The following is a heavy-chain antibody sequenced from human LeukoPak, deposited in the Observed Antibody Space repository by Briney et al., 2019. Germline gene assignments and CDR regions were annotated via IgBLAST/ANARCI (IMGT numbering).Heavy chain of an antibody. D-gene: IGHD6-13*01. CDR1: GFTFDDYG. CDR2: INWNGGST. J-gene: IGHJ4*02. CDR3: ARERGVGSNWYHFDY. Sequence: GGSLRLSCAASGFTFDDYGLSWVRQAPGKGLEWVSTINWNGGSTGYADSVKGRFTISRDNAKNSLYLQMNSLRAEDTALYYCARERGVGSNWYHFDYWGQGTLVTVSS. V-gene: IGHV3-20*04.